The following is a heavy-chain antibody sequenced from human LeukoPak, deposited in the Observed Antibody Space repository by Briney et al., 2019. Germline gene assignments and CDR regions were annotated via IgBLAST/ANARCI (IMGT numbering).Heavy chain of an antibody. D-gene: IGHD3-16*01. J-gene: IGHJ4*02. CDR3: ASVGDY. Sequence: GGSLRLSCEASGFIFSDYNMNWVRQAPGKGLEWVSYISSSSSTIYYADSVKGRFPISRDNAKNSLYLQMNSLRAEDTAVYYCASVGDYWGQGTLVTVSS. V-gene: IGHV3-48*04. CDR1: GFIFSDYN. CDR2: ISSSSSTI.